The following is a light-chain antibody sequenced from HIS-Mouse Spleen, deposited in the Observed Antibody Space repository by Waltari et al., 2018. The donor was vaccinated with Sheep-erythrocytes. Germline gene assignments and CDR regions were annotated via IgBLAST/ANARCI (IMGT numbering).Light chain of an antibody. CDR2: GAS. Sequence: EIVMTQSPATLSVSPGERATLSCRPSQSVSSNLAWYQQKPGQAPSLLIYGASTRATGIPASFSGSGSGTEFTLTISSMQSEDFAVYYCQQYNNWPGTFGQGTKVEIK. V-gene: IGKV3-15*01. J-gene: IGKJ1*01. CDR3: QQYNNWPGT. CDR1: QSVSSN.